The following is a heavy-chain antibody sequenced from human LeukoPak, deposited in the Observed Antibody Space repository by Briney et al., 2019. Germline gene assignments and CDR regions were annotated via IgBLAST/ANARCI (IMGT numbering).Heavy chain of an antibody. CDR2: INHSGST. D-gene: IGHD4-17*01. Sequence: PSETLSLTCTVYGGSFSGYYWSWIRQPQGKGLEWIGEINHSGSTNYNPSLKSRVTILVDTSKNQFSLKLSSVTAADTAVYYCARGHSPVTTKVSYFRHWGQGTLVTVSS. V-gene: IGHV4-34*01. J-gene: IGHJ1*01. CDR3: ARGHSPVTTKVSYFRH. CDR1: GGSFSGYY.